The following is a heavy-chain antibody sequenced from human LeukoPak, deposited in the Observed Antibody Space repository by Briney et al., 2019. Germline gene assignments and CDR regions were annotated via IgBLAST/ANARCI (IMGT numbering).Heavy chain of an antibody. J-gene: IGHJ4*02. CDR2: ISAYNGNT. CDR1: GYTFTSYG. CDR3: ASPSRGGDRFFDFDY. V-gene: IGHV1-18*01. Sequence: ASVKVSCKASGYTFTSYGISWVRQAPGQGLEWMGWISAYNGNTNYAQKLQGRVTMTTDTSTSTAYMELRSLRSDDTAVYYCASPSRGGDRFFDFDYWGQGTLVTVSS. D-gene: IGHD2-21*02.